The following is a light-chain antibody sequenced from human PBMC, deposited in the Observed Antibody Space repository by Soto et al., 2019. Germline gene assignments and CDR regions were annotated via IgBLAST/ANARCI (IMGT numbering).Light chain of an antibody. CDR2: GAS. Sequence: EVVMTQSPATVSVFPGEGVTISCRASQTISTDLAWYQQKPGQAPRLLIYGASTRATGVPDRFSGGGSGTEFTLTISSLQSEDFAFYYCQQNNKWPPVTFGGGNKVDIK. V-gene: IGKV3-15*01. CDR1: QTISTD. J-gene: IGKJ4*01. CDR3: QQNNKWPPVT.